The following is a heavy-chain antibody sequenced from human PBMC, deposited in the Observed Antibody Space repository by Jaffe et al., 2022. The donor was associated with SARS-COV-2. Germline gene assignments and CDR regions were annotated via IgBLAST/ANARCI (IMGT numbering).Heavy chain of an antibody. V-gene: IGHV4-31*03. CDR2: IYYSGST. CDR1: GGSISSGGYY. J-gene: IGHJ5*02. CDR3: ARSPEDDFWSGNGNWFDP. Sequence: QVQLQESGPGLVKPSQTLSLTCTVSGGSISSGGYYWSWIRQHPGKGLEWIGYIYYSGSTYYNPSLKSRVTISVDTSKNQFSLKLSSVTAADTAVYYCARSPEDDFWSGNGNWFDPWGQGTLVTVSS. D-gene: IGHD3-3*01.